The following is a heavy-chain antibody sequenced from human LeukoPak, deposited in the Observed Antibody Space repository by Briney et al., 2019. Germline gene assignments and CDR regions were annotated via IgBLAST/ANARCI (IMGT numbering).Heavy chain of an antibody. Sequence: GGSLRLSCAASGFTFSGSPMHWVRQASGKGLEWVGRIRSKANGYATAYAASVRGRFTISRDDSKNTAYLQMNSLKAEDTAVYYCTSWGGIAVGYYMDVWGKGTTVTVSS. V-gene: IGHV3-73*01. J-gene: IGHJ6*03. CDR2: IRSKANGYAT. CDR1: GFTFSGSP. D-gene: IGHD6-19*01. CDR3: TSWGGIAVGYYMDV.